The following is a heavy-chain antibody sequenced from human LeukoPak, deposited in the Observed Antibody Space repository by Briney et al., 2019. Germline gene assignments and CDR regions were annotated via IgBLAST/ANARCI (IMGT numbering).Heavy chain of an antibody. V-gene: IGHV3-21*01. CDR2: ISSSSSYI. J-gene: IGHJ4*02. D-gene: IGHD2-2*02. CDR1: GFTFSSYS. Sequence: PGGSLRLSCAASGFTFSSYSMTWVRQAPGKGLEWVSSISSSSSYIYYADSVKGRFTISRDNSKNTLYLQMNSLRAEDTAVYYCATAGDCSSTSCYKAFDYWGQGTLVTVSS. CDR3: ATAGDCSSTSCYKAFDY.